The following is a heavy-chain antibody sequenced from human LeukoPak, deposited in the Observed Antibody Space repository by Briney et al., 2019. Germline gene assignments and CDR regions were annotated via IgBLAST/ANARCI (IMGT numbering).Heavy chain of an antibody. CDR1: GYTFTSYY. Sequence: ASVKVSCKASGYTFTSYYMHWVRQAPGQGLEWMGIINPSGGSTSYAQKFQGRVTMTRDTSTSTVYMELSSLRSEDTAVYYCGRVGYSYGYGYYFDYWGQGTLVTVSS. J-gene: IGHJ4*02. V-gene: IGHV1-46*01. CDR3: GRVGYSYGYGYYFDY. CDR2: INPSGGST. D-gene: IGHD5-18*01.